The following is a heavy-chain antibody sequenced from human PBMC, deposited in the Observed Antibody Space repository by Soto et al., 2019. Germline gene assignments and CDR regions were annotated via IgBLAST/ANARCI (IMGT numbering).Heavy chain of an antibody. J-gene: IGHJ6*02. CDR3: ARDVTPYGDYLNGMDV. D-gene: IGHD4-17*01. CDR2: ISAYNGNT. V-gene: IGHV1-18*01. Sequence: QVQLVQSGAEVKKPGASVKVSCKASGYTFTSYGISWVRQAPGQGLEWMGWISAYNGNTNYAQKRQGRVTMTTDTSTSPAYMELRSLRSDDTAVYYCARDVTPYGDYLNGMDVWGQGTPVTVSS. CDR1: GYTFTSYG.